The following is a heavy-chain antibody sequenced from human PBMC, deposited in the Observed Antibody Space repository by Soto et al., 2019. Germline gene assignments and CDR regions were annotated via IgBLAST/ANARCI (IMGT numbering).Heavy chain of an antibody. J-gene: IGHJ4*02. Sequence: GSLRLSCAASGFTFSSYGMHWVRQAPGKGLEWVAVISYDGSNKYYADSVKGRFTISRDNSKNTPYLQMNNLRAEDTAVYYCAKDLHPITMVRGVIPFDYWGQGTLVTVSS. CDR2: ISYDGSNK. CDR3: AKDLHPITMVRGVIPFDY. V-gene: IGHV3-30*18. CDR1: GFTFSSYG. D-gene: IGHD3-10*01.